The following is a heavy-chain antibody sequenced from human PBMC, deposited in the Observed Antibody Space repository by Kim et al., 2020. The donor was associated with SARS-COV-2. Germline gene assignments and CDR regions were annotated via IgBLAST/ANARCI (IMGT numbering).Heavy chain of an antibody. D-gene: IGHD3-10*01. J-gene: IGHJ3*01. V-gene: IGHV3-74*01. CDR2: INGDGSNT. Sequence: GSLRLSCAASGFTFSNYWMYWVRQAPGKGLVCVSGINGDGSNTNYADSVKGRFTISRDNAKNTLYLRMDSLRAEDTAVYYCARVGRGFTADAFDVWGQGTMVTVSS. CDR3: ARVGRGFTADAFDV. CDR1: GFTFSNYW.